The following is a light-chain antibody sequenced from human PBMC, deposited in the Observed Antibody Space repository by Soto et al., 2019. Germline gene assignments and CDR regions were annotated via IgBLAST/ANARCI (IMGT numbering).Light chain of an antibody. CDR3: HQYGNSPWT. Sequence: EIVLTQSPGTLSLSPGDRATLSCTASQSGFSTYLAWFQLRPGQAPGLLIYAASIRATGIPDRFSGSGSGTDFTLTISRLEPEDFAVYYCHQYGNSPWTLGQGTKVEIK. CDR1: QSGFSTY. V-gene: IGKV3-20*01. J-gene: IGKJ1*01. CDR2: AAS.